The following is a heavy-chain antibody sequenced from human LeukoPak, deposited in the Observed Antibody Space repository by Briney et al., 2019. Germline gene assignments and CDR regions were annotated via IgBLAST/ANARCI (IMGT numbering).Heavy chain of an antibody. CDR2: ISASGVTT. Sequence: TGRSLRLSCAASGFTFSNYGMSWVRQAPGKGLEWVSAISASGVTTYYADSVKGRFTISRDNSKHTLYLQMNSLRAEDTAVYYCSKWKAIVLVPAARSPIDYWGQGTLVTVSS. J-gene: IGHJ4*02. D-gene: IGHD2-2*01. V-gene: IGHV3-23*01. CDR3: SKWKAIVLVPAARSPIDY. CDR1: GFTFSNYG.